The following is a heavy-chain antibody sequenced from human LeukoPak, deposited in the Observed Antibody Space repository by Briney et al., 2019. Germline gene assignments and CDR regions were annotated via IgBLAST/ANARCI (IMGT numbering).Heavy chain of an antibody. J-gene: IGHJ4*02. CDR3: ARALRGYSYGLFYFDY. CDR2: IYPGDSDT. Sequence: GESLKISCKGSGYSFTSYWIGWVRQMPGKGLEWMGIIYPGDSDTRYSPSFQGQVTISADKSISTAYLQWSSLEASDTAMYYCARALRGYSYGLFYFDYWGQGTLVTVSS. CDR1: GYSFTSYW. D-gene: IGHD5-18*01. V-gene: IGHV5-51*01.